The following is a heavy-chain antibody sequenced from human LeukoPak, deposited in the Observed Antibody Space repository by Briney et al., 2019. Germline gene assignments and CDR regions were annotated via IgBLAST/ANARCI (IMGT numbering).Heavy chain of an antibody. CDR1: GFSISSGYY. CDR3: ARDLWFGESRGGY. V-gene: IGHV4-38-2*02. J-gene: IGHJ4*02. Sequence: PSETLSLTCGVSGFSISSGYYWGWIRQPPGKGLEWIGSICHSGNTFYNPSVKSRVTISVDTSENQFSLKLKFVTAADTAMYYCARDLWFGESRGGYWGQGTLVTVSS. D-gene: IGHD3-10*01. CDR2: ICHSGNT.